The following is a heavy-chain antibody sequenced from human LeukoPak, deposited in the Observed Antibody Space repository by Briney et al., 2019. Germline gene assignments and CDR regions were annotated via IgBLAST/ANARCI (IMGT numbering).Heavy chain of an antibody. CDR1: GFTFSSYW. V-gene: IGHV3-7*01. Sequence: GGSLRLSCAASGFTFSSYWMSWVRQAPGTGLEWVANIKQDGSEKYYVDSVKGRFTISRDNAKNSLYLQMNSLRAEDTAVYYCARGGVLRYFDWLGTDFDYWGQGTLVTVSS. CDR2: IKQDGSEK. CDR3: ARGGVLRYFDWLGTDFDY. D-gene: IGHD3-9*01. J-gene: IGHJ4*02.